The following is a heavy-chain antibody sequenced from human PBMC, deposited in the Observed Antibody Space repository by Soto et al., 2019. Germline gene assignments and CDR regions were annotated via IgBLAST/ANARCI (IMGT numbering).Heavy chain of an antibody. CDR2: ISGSGSST. CDR3: AKDRQADFWRLPSPMDV. Sequence: PGGSLRLSCAASGFTFSSYAMSWVRQAPGKGLEWVSGISGSGSSTYYADSVKGRFTVSRDNSKNTLYLQMSSLRAEDTAVYYCAKDRQADFWRLPSPMDVWGQGTTVTVSS. CDR1: GFTFSSYA. V-gene: IGHV3-23*01. J-gene: IGHJ6*02. D-gene: IGHD3-3*01.